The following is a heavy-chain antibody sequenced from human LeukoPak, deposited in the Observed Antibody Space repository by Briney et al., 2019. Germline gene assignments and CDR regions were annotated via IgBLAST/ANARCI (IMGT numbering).Heavy chain of an antibody. CDR1: GYTFTSYA. V-gene: IGHV1-18*01. CDR3: ARAPGYYYDGSGYYYGS. J-gene: IGHJ5*02. Sequence: ASVKVSCKASGYTFTSYAMHWVRQAPGQGLEWMGWISAYNGNTNYAQKLQGRVTMTTDTSTSTAYMELRSLRSDDTAVYYCARAPGYYYDGSGYYYGSWGQGTLVTVSS. D-gene: IGHD3-22*01. CDR2: ISAYNGNT.